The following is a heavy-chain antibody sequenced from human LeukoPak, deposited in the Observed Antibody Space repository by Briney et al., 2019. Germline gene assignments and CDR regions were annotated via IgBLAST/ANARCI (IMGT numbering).Heavy chain of an antibody. V-gene: IGHV4-31*03. J-gene: IGHJ4*02. CDR3: ARDKVGATTRIMDY. D-gene: IGHD1-26*01. CDR1: GGSISSGGYY. CDR2: IYYGGST. Sequence: SETLSLTCTVSGGSISSGGYYWSWIRQHPGKGLEWIGYIYYGGSTYYNPSLKSRVTISVDTSKNQFSLKLSSVTAADTAVYYCARDKVGATTRIMDYWGQGTLVTVSS.